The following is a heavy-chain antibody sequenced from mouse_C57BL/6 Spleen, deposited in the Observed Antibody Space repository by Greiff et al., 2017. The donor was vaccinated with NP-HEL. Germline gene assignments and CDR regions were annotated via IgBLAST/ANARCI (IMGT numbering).Heavy chain of an antibody. Sequence: DVKLQESGPGMVKPSQSLSLTCTVTGYSITSGYDWHWIRHFPGNKLEWMGYISYSGSTNYNPSLKSRISITHDTSKNHFFLKLNSVTTEDTATYYCARGDGYYAMDYWGQGTSVTVSS. CDR3: ARGDGYYAMDY. CDR2: ISYSGST. V-gene: IGHV3-1*01. CDR1: GYSITSGYD. D-gene: IGHD2-3*01. J-gene: IGHJ4*01.